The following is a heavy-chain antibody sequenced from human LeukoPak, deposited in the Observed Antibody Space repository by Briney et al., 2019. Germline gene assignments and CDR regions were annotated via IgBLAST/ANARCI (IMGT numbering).Heavy chain of an antibody. Sequence: GASVKVSCKASGYTFTSYGISWVRQAPGQGLEWMGWISAYNGNTNYAQELQGRVTMTTDTSTSTAYMELRSLRSDDTAVYYCARLEPNVGPYAFDIWGQGTMVTVSS. D-gene: IGHD1-14*01. CDR2: ISAYNGNT. CDR3: ARLEPNVGPYAFDI. V-gene: IGHV1-18*01. CDR1: GYTFTSYG. J-gene: IGHJ3*02.